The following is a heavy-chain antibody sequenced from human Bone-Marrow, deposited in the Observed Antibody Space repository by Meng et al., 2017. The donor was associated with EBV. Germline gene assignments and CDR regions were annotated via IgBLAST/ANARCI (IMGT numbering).Heavy chain of an antibody. V-gene: IGHV4-34*01. J-gene: IGHJ5*02. Sequence: QGQPQLLGAGLLKPSETLSLTCAVYGGSFSGYYWSWIRQPPGKGLEWIGEINHSGSTNYNPSLKSRVTISVDTSKNQFSLKLSSVTAADTAVYYCARGKRWVRNWFDPWGQGTLVTVSS. D-gene: IGHD4-23*01. CDR3: ARGKRWVRNWFDP. CDR2: INHSGST. CDR1: GGSFSGYY.